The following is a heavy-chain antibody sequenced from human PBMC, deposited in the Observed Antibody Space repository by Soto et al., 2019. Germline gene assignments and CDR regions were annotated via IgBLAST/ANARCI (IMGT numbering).Heavy chain of an antibody. CDR3: ARGGIGQWLVTHYGMDV. CDR2: INPNSGGT. V-gene: IGHV1-2*02. D-gene: IGHD6-19*01. J-gene: IGHJ6*02. CDR1: GYTFTGYY. Sequence: GASVKVSFKASGYTFTGYYMHWVRQAPGQGLEWMGWINPNSGGTNYAQKFQGRVTMTRDTSISTAYMELSRLRSDDTAVYYCARGGIGQWLVTHYGMDVWGQGTTVTVSS.